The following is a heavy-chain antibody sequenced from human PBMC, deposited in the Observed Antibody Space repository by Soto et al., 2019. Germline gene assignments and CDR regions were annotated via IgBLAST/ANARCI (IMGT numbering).Heavy chain of an antibody. Sequence: QVQLVESGGGVVQPGRSLRLSCAASGFTFSSYGMHWVRQAPGKGLEWVAVIWYDGSNKYYADSVKGRFTISRDNSKNTLYLQMNSLRAEDTAVYYCAREVIVVVTASEYYYYGMDVWGQGTTVNVSS. CDR1: GFTFSSYG. CDR2: IWYDGSNK. CDR3: AREVIVVVTASEYYYYGMDV. D-gene: IGHD2-21*02. V-gene: IGHV3-33*01. J-gene: IGHJ6*02.